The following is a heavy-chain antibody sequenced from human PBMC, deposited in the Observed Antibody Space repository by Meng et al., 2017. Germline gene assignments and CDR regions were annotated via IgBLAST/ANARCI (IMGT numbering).Heavy chain of an antibody. CDR2: IWYDGSNK. CDR3: ARKYSSSWYGDYFDY. J-gene: IGHJ4*02. D-gene: IGHD6-13*01. V-gene: IGHV3-33*01. Sequence: GESLKISCAASGFTFSSYGMHWVRQAPGKGLEWVAVIWYDGSNKYYADSVKGRFTISRDNSKNTLYLQMNSLRAEDTAVYYCARKYSSSWYGDYFDYWGQGTLVTVSS. CDR1: GFTFSSYG.